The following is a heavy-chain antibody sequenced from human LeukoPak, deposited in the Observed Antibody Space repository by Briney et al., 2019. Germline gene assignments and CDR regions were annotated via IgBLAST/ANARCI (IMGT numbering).Heavy chain of an antibody. J-gene: IGHJ6*02. CDR1: GYTFTSYY. CDR3: ARNRGGYSSSWSSPYYYYGMDV. D-gene: IGHD6-13*01. CDR2: INPSGGST. Sequence: ASVKVSCKASGYTFTSYYMHWVRQAPGQGLEWMGIINPSGGSTSYAQKFQGRVTMTRDTSTSTVYMELSSLRSEDTAVYHCARNRGGYSSSWSSPYYYYGMDVWGQGTTVTVSS. V-gene: IGHV1-46*01.